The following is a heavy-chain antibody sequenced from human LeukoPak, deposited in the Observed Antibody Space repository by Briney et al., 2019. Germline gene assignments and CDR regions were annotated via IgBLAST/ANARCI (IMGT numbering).Heavy chain of an antibody. Sequence: SETLSLTCTVSGGSISSGGYYWRWIRQHPGKGLEWIGYIYYSGSTYYNPSLKSRVTISVDTSKNQFSLKLSSVTAADTAVYYCARDRRYSGYAVLDYWGQGTLVTVSS. CDR2: IYYSGST. D-gene: IGHD5-12*01. CDR3: ARDRRYSGYAVLDY. V-gene: IGHV4-31*03. CDR1: GGSISSGGYY. J-gene: IGHJ4*02.